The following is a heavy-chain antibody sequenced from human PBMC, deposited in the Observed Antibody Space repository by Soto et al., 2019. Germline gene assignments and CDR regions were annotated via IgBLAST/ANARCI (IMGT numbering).Heavy chain of an antibody. Sequence: GASVKVSCKASGGTFSSYAISWVRQAPGQGLEWMGGIIPIFGTANYAQKFQGRVTITADESTSTAYMELSSLRSEDTAVYYCARGLESYYGMDVWGQGTTVTVYS. CDR3: ARGLESYYGMDV. D-gene: IGHD3-3*01. J-gene: IGHJ6*02. CDR2: IIPIFGTA. CDR1: GGTFSSYA. V-gene: IGHV1-69*13.